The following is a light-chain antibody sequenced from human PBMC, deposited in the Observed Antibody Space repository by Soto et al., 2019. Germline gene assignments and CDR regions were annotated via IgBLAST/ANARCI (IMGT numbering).Light chain of an antibody. Sequence: EIVLTQSPGTLSLSPWERVTLSCRASQSVSNSYLAWYQQKPGQAPRLLIYGASSRATGIPDRFSGSGSGTDFTLSISRLEPEDFAVYYCQQYSSLWTFGQGTKVDIK. CDR2: GAS. V-gene: IGKV3-20*01. CDR3: QQYSSLWT. J-gene: IGKJ1*01. CDR1: QSVSNSY.